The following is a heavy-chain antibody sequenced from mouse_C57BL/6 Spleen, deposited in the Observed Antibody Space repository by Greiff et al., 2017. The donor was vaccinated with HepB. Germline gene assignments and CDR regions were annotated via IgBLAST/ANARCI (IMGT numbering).Heavy chain of an antibody. J-gene: IGHJ2*01. CDR2: ISDGGSYT. V-gene: IGHV5-4*01. CDR1: GFTFSSYA. Sequence: EVKLMESGGGLVKPGGSLKLSCAASGFTFSSYAMSWVRQTPEKRLEWVATISDGGSYTYYPDNVKGRFTISRDNAKNNLYLQMSHLKSEDTAMYYCARDRGGYYPYYFDYWGQGTTLTVSS. CDR3: ARDRGGYYPYYFDY. D-gene: IGHD2-3*01.